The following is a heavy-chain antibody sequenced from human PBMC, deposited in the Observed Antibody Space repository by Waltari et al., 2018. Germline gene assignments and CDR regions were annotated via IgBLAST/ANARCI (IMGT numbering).Heavy chain of an antibody. D-gene: IGHD4-4*01. CDR3: ATVLTTVPTYWFDP. J-gene: IGHJ5*02. Sequence: EVQLVQSGAEVKKPGATVKISCKASGYTFTDYYIPWVQQAPGKGLEWMGRVDPADSETIYAEKFQGRVTITADTSTDTAYMELSSLRSEDTAVYYCATVLTTVPTYWFDPWGQGTLVTVSS. V-gene: IGHV1-69-2*01. CDR2: VDPADSET. CDR1: GYTFTDYY.